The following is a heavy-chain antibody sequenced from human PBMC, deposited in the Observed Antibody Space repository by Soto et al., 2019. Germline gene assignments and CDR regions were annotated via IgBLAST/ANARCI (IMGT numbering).Heavy chain of an antibody. CDR1: GFTFSSYA. V-gene: IGHV3-30-3*01. Sequence: QVQLVESGGGVVQPGRSLRLSCAASGFTFSSYAMHWVRQAPGKGLEWVAVISYDGSNKYYADSVKGRFTISRDNSKNTLYLQMNSLRAEDTAVYYCARERRHYYGKSLDYWGQGTLVTVSS. CDR2: ISYDGSNK. D-gene: IGHD3-10*01. J-gene: IGHJ4*02. CDR3: ARERRHYYGKSLDY.